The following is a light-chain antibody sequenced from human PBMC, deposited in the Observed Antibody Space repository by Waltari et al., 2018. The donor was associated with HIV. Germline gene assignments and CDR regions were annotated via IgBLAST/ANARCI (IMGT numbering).Light chain of an antibody. CDR2: GAS. J-gene: IGKJ4*01. CDR3: QQYYSTLT. Sequence: EIVLTQSPGTLSLSPGERATLSCRASQSVSSSYLAWYQQKPGQAPRLLIYGASSRATGIPDRFSGSGSGTDFTLTISSLQPEDVAVYYCQQYYSTLTFGGGTRVEIK. V-gene: IGKV3-20*01. CDR1: QSVSSSY.